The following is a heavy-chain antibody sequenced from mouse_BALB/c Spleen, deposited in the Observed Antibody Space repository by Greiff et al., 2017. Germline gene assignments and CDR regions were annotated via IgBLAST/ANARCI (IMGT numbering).Heavy chain of an antibody. Sequence: VKLMESGAELARPGASVKLSCKASGYTFTSYWMQWVKQRPGQGLEWIGAIYPGDGDTRYTQKFKGKATLTADKSSSTAYMQLSSLASEDSAVYYCARAYGNYAMDYWGQGTSVTVSS. CDR1: GYTFTSYW. V-gene: IGHV1-87*01. D-gene: IGHD2-1*01. CDR2: IYPGDGDT. CDR3: ARAYGNYAMDY. J-gene: IGHJ4*01.